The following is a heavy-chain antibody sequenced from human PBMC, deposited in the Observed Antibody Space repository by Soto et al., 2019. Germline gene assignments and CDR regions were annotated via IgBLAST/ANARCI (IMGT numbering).Heavy chain of an antibody. CDR3: AKGGRQWLVTSDFNY. Sequence: VQLVESGGGVVQPGRSLRLSCAASGFTFSDYAMHWVGQAPGKGLEWVAVVSHDGRNTHYADSVKGRFTISRDSSKNTVALEMTSLRAEDTAVYYCAKGGRQWLVTSDFNYWGQGALVTVSS. V-gene: IGHV3-30*18. D-gene: IGHD6-19*01. CDR1: GFTFSDYA. CDR2: VSHDGRNT. J-gene: IGHJ4*02.